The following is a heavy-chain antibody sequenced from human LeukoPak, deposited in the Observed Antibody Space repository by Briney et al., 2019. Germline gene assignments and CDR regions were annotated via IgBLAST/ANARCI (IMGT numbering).Heavy chain of an antibody. CDR2: IYHSGST. D-gene: IGHD5-24*01. V-gene: IGHV4-4*02. CDR1: GGSISSSNW. J-gene: IGHJ4*02. CDR3: ARASVEMATIYFDY. Sequence: SGTLSLTCAVSGGSISSSNWWSWVRQPPGKGLEWIGEIYHSGSTNYNPSLKSRVTISVDTSKNQFSLKLSSVTAADTAVYYCARASVEMATIYFDYWGQGTLVTVSS.